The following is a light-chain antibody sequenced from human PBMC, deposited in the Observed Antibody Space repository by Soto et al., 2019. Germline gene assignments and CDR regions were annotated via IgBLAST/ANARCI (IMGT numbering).Light chain of an antibody. CDR3: SSYTSSSTPVV. CDR1: SSDIGNSNS. CDR2: DVS. J-gene: IGLJ2*01. V-gene: IGLV2-14*03. Sequence: QSALTQPASVSGSPGQSITISCTGTSSDIGNSNSVSWYQQHPGKAPKLMIYDVSNRPSGVSNRFSGSKSGNTASLTISGLQAEDEADYYCSSYTSSSTPVVFGGGTKLTVL.